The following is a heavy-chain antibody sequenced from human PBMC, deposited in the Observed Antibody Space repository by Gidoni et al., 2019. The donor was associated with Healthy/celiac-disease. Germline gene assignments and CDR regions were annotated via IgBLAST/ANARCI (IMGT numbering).Heavy chain of an antibody. J-gene: IGHJ4*02. CDR2: INHSGST. V-gene: IGHV4-34*01. D-gene: IGHD3-22*01. CDR1: GGSFSGYS. Sequence: QVQLQQWGAGLLKPSETLSLTCAVYGGSFSGYSWSWIRQPPGKGLEWIGEINHSGSTNYNPSLKSRVTISVDTSKNQFSLKLSSVTAADTAVYYCARARGDYYDSSGAYRDWGQGTLVTVSS. CDR3: ARARGDYYDSSGAYRD.